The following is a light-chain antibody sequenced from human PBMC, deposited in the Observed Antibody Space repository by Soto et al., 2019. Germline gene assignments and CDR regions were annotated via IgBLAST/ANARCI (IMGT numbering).Light chain of an antibody. Sequence: EIVMTQSPATLSVSPGERVTLSCRASQSVSSTLAWYQQKPGQAPRFLMYGASTRATGIPDRFSGSGSGTEFTLTISSLQSEDFAVYCCQQCNNWPYTFGQGTKLEIK. CDR3: QQCNNWPYT. J-gene: IGKJ2*01. CDR1: QSVSST. CDR2: GAS. V-gene: IGKV3-15*01.